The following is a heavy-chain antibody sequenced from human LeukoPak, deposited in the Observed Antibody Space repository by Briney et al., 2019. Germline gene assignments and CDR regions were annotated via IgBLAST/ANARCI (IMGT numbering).Heavy chain of an antibody. CDR3: TTRRQDGW. Sequence: GGSLRLSCVGSGFTFSDAWLSWVRQAPGKGLEWVGRIKSKREGATIDYAAPVKGRFTISRDDSRSTLYLQMNSLKTEDTAVYYCTTRRQDGWWGQGTLVTVS. CDR1: GFTFSDAW. V-gene: IGHV3-15*01. CDR2: IKSKREGATI. D-gene: IGHD2-15*01. J-gene: IGHJ4*02.